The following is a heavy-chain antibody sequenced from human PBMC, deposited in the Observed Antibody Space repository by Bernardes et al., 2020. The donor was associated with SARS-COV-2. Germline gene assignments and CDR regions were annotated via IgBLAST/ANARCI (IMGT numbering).Heavy chain of an antibody. CDR2: IIPILGIA. D-gene: IGHD3-10*01. CDR3: ATKEGAAPSGSYRYGMDV. Sequence: SVKVSCKASGGTFSSYTISWVRQAPGQGLEWMGRIIPILGIANYAQKFQGRVTITADKSTSTAYMELSSLRSEDTAVYYCATKEGAAPSGSYRYGMDVWGQGTTVTVSS. J-gene: IGHJ6*02. V-gene: IGHV1-69*02. CDR1: GGTFSSYT.